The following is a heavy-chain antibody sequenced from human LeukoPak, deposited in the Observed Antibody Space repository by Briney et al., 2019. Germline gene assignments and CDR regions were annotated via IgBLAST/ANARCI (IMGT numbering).Heavy chain of an antibody. CDR2: VSSNGGNT. V-gene: IGHV3-23*01. Sequence: GGSLRLSCAASGFPFSSYAMSWVRQAPGNGLEWVSTVSSNGGNTYYADSVRGRFTISRDNSKSTQLLQMNSLGAEDTAVYYCARRVGTFPNLYFDYWGQGALVTVSS. D-gene: IGHD1-1*01. CDR3: ARRVGTFPNLYFDY. J-gene: IGHJ4*02. CDR1: GFPFSSYA.